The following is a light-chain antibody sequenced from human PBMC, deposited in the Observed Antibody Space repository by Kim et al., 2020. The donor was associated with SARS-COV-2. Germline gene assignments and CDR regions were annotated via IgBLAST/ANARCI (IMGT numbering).Light chain of an antibody. CDR3: QAWDKRGAV. Sequence: SYELTQPPSVSVSPGQTANIACSGDKLGDKFAFWYQKKPGQPPLLLLYQNEKRASGIPERFSGSNSGNIATLSISGIQAVDEADYYCQAWDKRGAVFGGGTQLTVI. V-gene: IGLV3-1*01. CDR1: KLGDKF. J-gene: IGLJ3*02. CDR2: QNE.